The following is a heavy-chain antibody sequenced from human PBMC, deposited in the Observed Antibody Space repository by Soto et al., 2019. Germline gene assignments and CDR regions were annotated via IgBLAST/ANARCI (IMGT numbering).Heavy chain of an antibody. Sequence: PGGSLRLSCAASGFTFSSYAVSWVRQAPGKGLEWVSAIGGSGGSTYYADSVKGRFIISRDNSKNSLYLQMNSLRAEDTAVYYCARVPDLDYCSKTSCLYYFDYWGQGALVTVSS. CDR2: IGGSGGST. D-gene: IGHD2-2*01. V-gene: IGHV3-23*01. CDR3: ARVPDLDYCSKTSCLYYFDY. J-gene: IGHJ4*02. CDR1: GFTFSSYA.